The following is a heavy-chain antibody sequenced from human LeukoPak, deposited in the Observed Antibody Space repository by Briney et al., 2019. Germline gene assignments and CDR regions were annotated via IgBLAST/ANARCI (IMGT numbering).Heavy chain of an antibody. CDR3: ARDSSGYRLFDY. J-gene: IGHJ4*02. CDR2: IYYSGIT. Sequence: PSETLSLTCTVSGGSISTYYWTWIRQPPERGLEWIGYIYYSGITNYNPSLKSRVTISVDTSKNHFSLKLSSVTAADTAVYYCARDSSGYRLFDYWGQGTLVTVSS. D-gene: IGHD3-22*01. V-gene: IGHV4-59*01. CDR1: GGSISTYY.